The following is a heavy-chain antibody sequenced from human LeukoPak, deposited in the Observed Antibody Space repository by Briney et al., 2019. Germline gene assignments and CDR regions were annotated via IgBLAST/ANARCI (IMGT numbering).Heavy chain of an antibody. CDR3: AKEADIVVVTAICWPDI. J-gene: IGHJ3*02. Sequence: GGSLRLSCAASGFTFSSYGMHWVRQAPGKGLEWVAVISCDGSNKYYADSVKGRFTISRDNSKNTLYLQMNSLRAEDTAVYYCAKEADIVVVTAICWPDIWGQGTMVTVSS. V-gene: IGHV3-30*18. D-gene: IGHD2-21*02. CDR2: ISCDGSNK. CDR1: GFTFSSYG.